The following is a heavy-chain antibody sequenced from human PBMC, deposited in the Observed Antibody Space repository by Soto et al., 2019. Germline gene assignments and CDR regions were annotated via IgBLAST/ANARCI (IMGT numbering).Heavy chain of an antibody. CDR3: ARALYGSGVLDV. CDR2: IYYNKNT. Sequence: SETLSLTCSVSGGSITSYYWSYVRQPPGKGLEWIGTIYYNKNTNYNPSLKSRVTISVDTSRNQFSLNMNSVTAADTAVYYCARALYGSGVLDVWGQGTTVTVSS. J-gene: IGHJ6*02. CDR1: GGSITSYY. D-gene: IGHD3-10*01. V-gene: IGHV4-59*12.